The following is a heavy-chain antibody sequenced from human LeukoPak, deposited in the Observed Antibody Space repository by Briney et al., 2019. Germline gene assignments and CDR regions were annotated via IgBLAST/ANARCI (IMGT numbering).Heavy chain of an antibody. D-gene: IGHD3-10*01. CDR3: AKEQGWFGECSTY. CDR1: GFTFSSYA. CDR2: IGGNGGST. Sequence: GGSLRLSWAASGFTFSSYAMSWVRQAPGKGLEWVSAIGGNGGSTYYAESVKGRFTISRDSSKNTLYLQMDSLRADDTALYYCAKEQGWFGECSTYWGQGTLVTVSS. J-gene: IGHJ4*02. V-gene: IGHV3-23*01.